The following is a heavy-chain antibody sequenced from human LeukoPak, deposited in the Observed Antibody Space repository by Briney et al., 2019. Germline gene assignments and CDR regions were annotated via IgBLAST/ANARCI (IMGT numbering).Heavy chain of an antibody. Sequence: PGGSLRLSCAASGFTVSSNYMTWVRQAPGKGLEWVSVIYSGGTTYYADSVKGRFTISRDNSRNTLYLQMNSLRAEDTAVYYCARVDPKAPGDYSWGRGTLVTVSS. CDR1: GFTVSSNY. D-gene: IGHD2-2*03. V-gene: IGHV3-66*01. CDR3: ARVDPKAPGDYS. J-gene: IGHJ4*02. CDR2: IYSGGTT.